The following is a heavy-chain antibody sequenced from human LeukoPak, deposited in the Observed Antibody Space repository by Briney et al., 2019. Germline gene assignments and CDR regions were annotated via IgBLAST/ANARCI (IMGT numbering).Heavy chain of an antibody. V-gene: IGHV1-8*03. CDR2: MNPNSGNT. CDR3: ARGLAVVVPAAIHSFDP. J-gene: IGHJ5*02. D-gene: IGHD2-2*01. Sequence: ASVKVSCKASGYTFTSYDINWVRQAPGQGLEWMGWMNPNSGNTDYAQKFQGRVAITRNTSISTAYMELSSLRSEDTAVYYCARGLAVVVPAAIHSFDPWGQGTLVTVSS. CDR1: GYTFTSYD.